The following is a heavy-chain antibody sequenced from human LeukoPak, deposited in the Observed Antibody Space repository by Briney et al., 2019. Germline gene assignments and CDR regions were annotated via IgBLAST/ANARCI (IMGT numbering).Heavy chain of an antibody. CDR1: GVTFDDYT. CDR2: ISWNSGSI. J-gene: IGHJ6*03. V-gene: IGHV3-9*01. Sequence: PGGSLRLSCAASGVTFDDYTMHWVRQAPGKGLERVSGISWNSGSIGYADSVKGRFTISRDNAKNSLYLQMNSLRAEDTALYYCAKDINSKNSLPSMDVWGKGTTVTISS. CDR3: AKDINSKNSLPSMDV. D-gene: IGHD2/OR15-2a*01.